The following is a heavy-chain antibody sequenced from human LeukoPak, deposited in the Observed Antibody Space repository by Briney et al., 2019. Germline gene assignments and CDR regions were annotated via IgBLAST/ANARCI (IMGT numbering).Heavy chain of an antibody. V-gene: IGHV4-59*01. J-gene: IGHJ6*03. CDR2: IYYSRST. CDR3: ARSITMVRGATYYYYYMDV. D-gene: IGHD3-10*01. Sequence: SETLSLTCTVSGGSICSYYWSWLRHPPGKGLEWIGYIYYSRSTNYNPSLKSRVTISVDTSKNQFSMKLSSVTAADTAVYYCARSITMVRGATYYYYYMDVWGKGTTVTISS. CDR1: GGSICSYY.